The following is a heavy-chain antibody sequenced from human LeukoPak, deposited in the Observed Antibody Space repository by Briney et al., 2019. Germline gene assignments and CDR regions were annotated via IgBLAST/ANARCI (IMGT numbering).Heavy chain of an antibody. CDR3: ARVEGIGATMGD. CDR1: GYPFTNYE. Sequence: GASVKVSCKASGYPFTNYEVHWVRQASGHGLEWMGVIKPSGGTTIYAQKFQGRVTMTRDTSTSTVYMELSSLRSEDTAVYYCARVEGIGATMGDWGQGTLVTVSS. J-gene: IGHJ4*02. D-gene: IGHD5-12*01. CDR2: IKPSGGTT. V-gene: IGHV1-46*01.